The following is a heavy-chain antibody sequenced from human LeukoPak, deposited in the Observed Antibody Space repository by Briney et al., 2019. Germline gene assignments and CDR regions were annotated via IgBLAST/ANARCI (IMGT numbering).Heavy chain of an antibody. D-gene: IGHD5-12*01. CDR2: IYSGGST. V-gene: IGHV3-53*01. J-gene: IGHJ6*02. Sequence: GGSLRLSCAASGVTVSSNYMSWVRQAPGKGLEWVSVIYSGGSTYYADSVKGRFTISRDNSKNTLYLQTNSLRAEDTAVYYCARWLPYYGMDVWGQGTTVTVSS. CDR1: GVTVSSNY. CDR3: ARWLPYYGMDV.